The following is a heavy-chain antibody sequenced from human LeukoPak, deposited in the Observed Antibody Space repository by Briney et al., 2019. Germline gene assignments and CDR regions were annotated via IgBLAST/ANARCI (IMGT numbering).Heavy chain of an antibody. CDR2: IYYSGST. J-gene: IGHJ5*02. V-gene: IGHV4-4*02. CDR1: GGSISNTNW. D-gene: IGHD3-3*01. Sequence: PSETLSLTCDVSGGSISNTNWWSWVRQPPGKGLEWIGYIYYSGSTYYNPSLKSRVTISVDTSKNQFSLKLSSVTAADTAVYYCARDGGITDNWFDPWGQGTLVTVSS. CDR3: ARDGGITDNWFDP.